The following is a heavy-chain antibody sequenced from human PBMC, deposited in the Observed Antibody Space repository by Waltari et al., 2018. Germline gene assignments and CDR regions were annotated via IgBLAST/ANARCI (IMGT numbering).Heavy chain of an antibody. D-gene: IGHD6-25*01. CDR1: GFTFISYA. CDR3: AKDHGYSSVDDAFAI. CDR2: ISGGGGST. J-gene: IGHJ3*02. Sequence: EVQLLESGGGLVQPGGSLRLACAASGFTFISYAMSWVRQAPGKGLGGVPAISGGGGSTYYADSVKGRFTISSDNSKNTLYLKMNSLRAEDTAVYYCAKDHGYSSVDDAFAIWGQGTMVTVSS. V-gene: IGHV3-23*01.